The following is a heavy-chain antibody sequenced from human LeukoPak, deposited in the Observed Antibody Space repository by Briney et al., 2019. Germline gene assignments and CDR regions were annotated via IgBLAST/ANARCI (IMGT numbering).Heavy chain of an antibody. Sequence: GGSLRLSCAASGFTFSSYWMSWVRQAPGKGLEWVANIKQDGXXXXYXXXXKGXFTISXDNAKNSLYLQMNSLRAEDTAVYYCVRAVGAADSYWGQGALVTVSS. D-gene: IGHD6-13*01. J-gene: IGHJ4*02. CDR1: GFTFSSYW. CDR3: VRAVGAADSY. CDR2: IKQDGXXX. V-gene: IGHV3-7*01.